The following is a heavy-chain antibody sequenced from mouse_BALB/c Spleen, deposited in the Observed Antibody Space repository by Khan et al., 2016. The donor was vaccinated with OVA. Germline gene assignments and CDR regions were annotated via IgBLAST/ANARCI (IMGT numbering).Heavy chain of an antibody. CDR2: INPTSGYT. Sequence: QVQLQQSGAERAKPGASVKMSCKASGYTFTTYWIHWVKQRPGQGLEWIGYINPTSGYTDYNEKFKDRATLSADKSSSTAYMQLSSLTSEDSAVYDCTIDRIDYWGQGTTLTVSS. CDR1: GYTFTTYW. J-gene: IGHJ2*01. CDR3: TIDRIDY. V-gene: IGHV1-7*01.